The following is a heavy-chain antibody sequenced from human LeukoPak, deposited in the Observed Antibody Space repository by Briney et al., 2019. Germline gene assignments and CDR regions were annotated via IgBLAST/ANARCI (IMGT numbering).Heavy chain of an antibody. CDR1: GFTFSSYG. V-gene: IGHV3-33*01. CDR3: ARDESMVRGVIIY. CDR2: IWYDGSNK. D-gene: IGHD3-10*01. J-gene: IGHJ4*02. Sequence: GGSLRLSCAASGFTFSSYGMHWVRQAPGKGLEWVAVIWYDGSNKYYADSVKGRFTISRDNSKNTLYLQMNSLIAEDTAVYYCARDESMVRGVIIYWGQGTLVTVSS.